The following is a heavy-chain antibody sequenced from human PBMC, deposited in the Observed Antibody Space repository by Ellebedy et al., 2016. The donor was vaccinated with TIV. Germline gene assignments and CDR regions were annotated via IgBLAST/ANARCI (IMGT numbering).Heavy chain of an antibody. D-gene: IGHD3-10*01. J-gene: IGHJ4*02. Sequence: PGGSLRLSCTASGFTFSSYGMHWVRQAPGKGLEWVSAISGSGGSTYYADSVKGRFTISRDNSKNTLYLQMNSLRAEDTAVYYCANGANFDYYYGSGSYYDYFDYWGQGTLVTVSS. CDR1: GFTFSSYG. CDR2: ISGSGGST. V-gene: IGHV3-23*01. CDR3: ANGANFDYYYGSGSYYDYFDY.